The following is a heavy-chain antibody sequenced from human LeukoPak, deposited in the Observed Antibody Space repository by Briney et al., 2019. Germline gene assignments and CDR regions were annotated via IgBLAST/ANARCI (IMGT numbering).Heavy chain of an antibody. J-gene: IGHJ4*02. CDR2: IKEDGSEK. V-gene: IGHV3-7*01. Sequence: PGGSLRLSCAASGFTFSSSWMSWVRRAPGKGLEWVANIKEDGSEKYYVDSVKGRFTISRDNAKNSLYLQMNSLRAEDTAVYYCASHNYGYRYWGQGTLVTVSS. CDR3: ASHNYGYRY. CDR1: GFTFSSSW. D-gene: IGHD3-10*01.